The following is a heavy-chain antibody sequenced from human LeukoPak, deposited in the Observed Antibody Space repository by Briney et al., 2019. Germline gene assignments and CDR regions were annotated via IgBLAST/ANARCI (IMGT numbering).Heavy chain of an antibody. V-gene: IGHV1-2*02. J-gene: IGHJ5*02. CDR1: GYTFTGFY. CDR3: ARGSLMAATGTGLSS. CDR2: INPNSGDT. D-gene: IGHD6-13*01. Sequence: ASVKVSCKASGYTFTGFYMHWVRQAPGQGLEWMGWINPNSGDTNYAQNFQGRVTVTRDTSISTAYVELSRLTSDDTAVYYCARGSLMAATGTGLSSWGQGTLVTVSS.